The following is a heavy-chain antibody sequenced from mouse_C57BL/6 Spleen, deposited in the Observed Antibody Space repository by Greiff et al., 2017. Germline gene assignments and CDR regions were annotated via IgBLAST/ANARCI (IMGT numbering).Heavy chain of an antibody. Sequence: QVQLQQSGPELVKPGASVKISCKASGYAFSSSWMNWVKQRPGKGLEWIGRIYPGDGDTNYNGKFKGKATLTADKSSSTAYMQLSSLTSEDSAVYFCARLRYYAMDDWGQGTSVTVAS. CDR1: GYAFSSSW. V-gene: IGHV1-82*01. CDR3: ARLRYYAMDD. J-gene: IGHJ4*01. CDR2: IYPGDGDT.